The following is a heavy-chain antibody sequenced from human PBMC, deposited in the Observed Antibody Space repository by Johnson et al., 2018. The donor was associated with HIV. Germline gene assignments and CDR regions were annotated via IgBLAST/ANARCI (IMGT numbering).Heavy chain of an antibody. D-gene: IGHD4-17*01. J-gene: IGHJ3*02. V-gene: IGHV3-30-3*01. CDR1: GFTFSSYA. CDR3: ARVRPNPTVTTRGAAFDI. Sequence: QVQLVESGGGVVQPGRSLRLSCAASGFTFSSYAMHWVRQAPGKGLEWVAVISYDGSNKYYADSVKGRFTISRDNSKTTLYLQMNSLRAEDTAVYYCARVRPNPTVTTRGAAFDIWGQGTMVTVSS. CDR2: ISYDGSNK.